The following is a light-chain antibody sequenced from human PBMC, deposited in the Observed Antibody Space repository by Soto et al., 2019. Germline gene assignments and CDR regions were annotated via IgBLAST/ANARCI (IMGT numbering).Light chain of an antibody. CDR1: QGVPSR. CDR3: QQRGDWPPIT. Sequence: EIVLTQSPATLSASPGEGVTLSCRASQGVPSRIAWYQHKPGQAPRLLIYGASTRATGVPDRFSGTGSGTDFTLTISSLEPEDAAVYYCQQRGDWPPITFGQGTRLEIK. CDR2: GAS. J-gene: IGKJ5*01. V-gene: IGKV3-11*01.